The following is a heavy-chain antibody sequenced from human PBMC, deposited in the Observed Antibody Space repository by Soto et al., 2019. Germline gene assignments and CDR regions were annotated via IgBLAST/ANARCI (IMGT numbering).Heavy chain of an antibody. D-gene: IGHD2-15*01. CDR1: GGTFSSYA. CDR3: ASSKTLRYCSGGSCPYPGSFDY. V-gene: IGHV1-69*06. CDR2: IIPIFGTA. Sequence: SVKVSCKASGGTFSSYAISWVRQAPGQGLEWMGGIIPIFGTANYAQKFQGRVTITADKSTSTAYMELSSLRSEDTAVYYCASSKTLRYCSGGSCPYPGSFDYWGQGTLVTVSS. J-gene: IGHJ4*02.